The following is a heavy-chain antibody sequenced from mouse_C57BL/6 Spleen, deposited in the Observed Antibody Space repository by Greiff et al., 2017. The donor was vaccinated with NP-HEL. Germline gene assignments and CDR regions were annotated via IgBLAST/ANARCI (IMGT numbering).Heavy chain of an antibody. CDR3: AGVGGSSHGYFDV. CDR1: GYSITSGYY. Sequence: EVKLQESGPGLVKPSQSLSLTCSVTGYSITSGYYWNWLRQFPGNKLEWMGYISYDGSNNYNPSLKNRISITRDTSKNQFFLKLNSVTTEDTATYYCAGVGGSSHGYFDVWGTGTTVTVSS. J-gene: IGHJ1*03. CDR2: ISYDGSN. V-gene: IGHV3-6*01. D-gene: IGHD1-1*01.